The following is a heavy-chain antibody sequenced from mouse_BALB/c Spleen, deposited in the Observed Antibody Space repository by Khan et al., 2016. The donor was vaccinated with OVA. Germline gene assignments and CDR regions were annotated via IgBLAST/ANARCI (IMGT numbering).Heavy chain of an antibody. D-gene: IGHD4-1*01. CDR1: GFTFTDYY. CDR2: IRNKANGYTT. CDR3: ARDTGTWFAY. Sequence: EVELVESGGGLVQPGGSLRLSCATSGFTFTDYYMSWVRQPPGKALEWLGFIRNKANGYTTEYSASVKGRFTISRDNSQSILYLQMNALRAEDSATYCCARDTGTWFAYWGQGTLVTVSA. V-gene: IGHV7-3*02. J-gene: IGHJ3*01.